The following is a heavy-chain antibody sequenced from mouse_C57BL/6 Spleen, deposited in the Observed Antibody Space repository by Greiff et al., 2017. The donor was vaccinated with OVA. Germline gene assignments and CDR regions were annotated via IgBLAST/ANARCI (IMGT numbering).Heavy chain of an antibody. Sequence: QVQLKQSGPELVKPGASVKISCKASGYSFTSYYIHWVKQRPGQGLEWIGWIYPGSGNTKYNEKFKGKATLTADTSSSTAYMQLSSLTSEDSAVYYCARGTTVVRYYFDYWGQGTTLTVSS. J-gene: IGHJ2*01. D-gene: IGHD1-1*01. V-gene: IGHV1-66*01. CDR1: GYSFTSYY. CDR3: ARGTTVVRYYFDY. CDR2: IYPGSGNT.